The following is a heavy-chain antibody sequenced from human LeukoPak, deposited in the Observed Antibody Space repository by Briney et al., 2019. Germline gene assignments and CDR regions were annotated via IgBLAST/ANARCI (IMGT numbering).Heavy chain of an antibody. CDR2: IYHSGSN. CDR3: ARDFGESYREGYFDL. CDR1: GYSISSGYY. D-gene: IGHD3-10*01. V-gene: IGHV4-38-2*02. Sequence: PSETLSLTCAVSGYSISSGYYWGWIRQPPGKGLEWIGSIYHSGSNYYNPSLKSRVTISVDTSKNQFSLKLSSVTAADTAVYYCARDFGESYREGYFDLWGRGTLVTVSS. J-gene: IGHJ2*01.